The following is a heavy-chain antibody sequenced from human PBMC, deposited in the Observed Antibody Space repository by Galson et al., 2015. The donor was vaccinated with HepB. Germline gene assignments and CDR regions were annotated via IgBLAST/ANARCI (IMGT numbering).Heavy chain of an antibody. D-gene: IGHD4-23*01. J-gene: IGHJ6*03. CDR3: ATARTPGDYFYHIDV. Sequence: SCKASGANFNTFSINWARQAPGQGLEWMGRVIPVLSKSKQSQRFQGRLTITVDKSTTTTHMELRSLTSEDTAIYYCATARTPGDYFYHIDVWGRGTTVTVSS. CDR2: VIPVLSKS. V-gene: IGHV1-69*04. CDR1: GANFNTFS.